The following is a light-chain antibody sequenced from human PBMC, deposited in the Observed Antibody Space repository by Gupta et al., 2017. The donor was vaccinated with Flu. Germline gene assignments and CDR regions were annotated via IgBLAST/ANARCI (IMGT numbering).Light chain of an antibody. Sequence: GQSITISCTGTSSDVGGYNYVSWYQQHPGKAPKLMIYEVTDRPSGVSNRFSGSKSGNTASLTISGLQAEDEADYFCASYTTSSTWVFGGETKLTVL. CDR2: EVT. CDR1: SSDVGGYNY. V-gene: IGLV2-14*01. CDR3: ASYTTSSTWV. J-gene: IGLJ3*02.